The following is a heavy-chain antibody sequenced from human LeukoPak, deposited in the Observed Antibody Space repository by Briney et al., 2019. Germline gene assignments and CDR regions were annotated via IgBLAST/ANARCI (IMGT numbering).Heavy chain of an antibody. J-gene: IGHJ4*02. CDR1: GFTFSSYG. D-gene: IGHD6-13*01. Sequence: GGSLRLSCAASGFTFSSYGMHWVRQAPGKGLEWVSVIGGSGSYTYYADSVKGRFTISRDNSKDTLYLQMNSLRAEDTAVYYCARDWYDYWGQGTLVTVSS. V-gene: IGHV3-23*01. CDR2: IGGSGSYT. CDR3: ARDWYDY.